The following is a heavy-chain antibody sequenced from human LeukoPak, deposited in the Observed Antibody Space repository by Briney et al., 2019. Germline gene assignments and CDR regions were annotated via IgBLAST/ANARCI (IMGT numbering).Heavy chain of an antibody. J-gene: IGHJ3*02. D-gene: IGHD3-22*01. CDR1: GYRFDNYY. Sequence: GASVKVSCKGSGYRFDNYYLHWVRQAPGQGLEWMGIINPSGGSTSYAQKFQGRVTMTRDMSTSTVHMELSSLRSEDTAVYYCARPDVGESRGYEAFDIWGQGTMVTVSS. V-gene: IGHV1-46*02. CDR2: INPSGGST. CDR3: ARPDVGESRGYEAFDI.